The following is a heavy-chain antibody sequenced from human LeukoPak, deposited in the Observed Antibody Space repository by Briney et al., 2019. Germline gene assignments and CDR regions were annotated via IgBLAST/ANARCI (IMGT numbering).Heavy chain of an antibody. V-gene: IGHV4-39*01. CDR1: GGSLSSSSYY. CDR2: IYYSGST. J-gene: IGHJ4*02. CDR3: ARGEIAAAFDY. D-gene: IGHD6-13*01. Sequence: SETLSLTCTVSGGSLSSSSYYWGWIRQPPGKGLEWIGNIYYSGSTYYNPSLKSRVTISVDTSKNQFSLKLSSVTAADTAVYYCARGEIAAAFDYWGQGTLVTVSS.